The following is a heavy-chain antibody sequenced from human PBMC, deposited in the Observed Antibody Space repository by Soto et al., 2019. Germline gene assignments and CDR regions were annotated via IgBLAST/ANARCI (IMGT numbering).Heavy chain of an antibody. Sequence: TLSLTCTVSGGSISSGDYYWSWIRQPPGKGLEWIGYIYHSGSTYYNPSLKSRVTISVDRSKNQFSLKLSSVTAADTAVYYCASGLVTTLHYWGQGTLVTVSS. CDR3: ASGLVTTLHY. J-gene: IGHJ4*02. V-gene: IGHV4-30-2*01. CDR1: GGSISSGDYY. D-gene: IGHD4-17*01. CDR2: IYHSGST.